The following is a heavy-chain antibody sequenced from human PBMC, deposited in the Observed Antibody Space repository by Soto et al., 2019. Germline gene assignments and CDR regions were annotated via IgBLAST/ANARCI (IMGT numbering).Heavy chain of an antibody. Sequence: QVQLVQSGAEVKKPGASVKVSCKASGYTFTNNDVTWVRQATGQGLEWMGWMNPGSGDTGYAQKFQGRVTMTRDNSIATAYMELTGLTSEDTAIYYCARMESFGSLNWFDPWGQGTLVTVSS. CDR3: ARMESFGSLNWFDP. CDR1: GYTFTNND. J-gene: IGHJ5*02. D-gene: IGHD5-18*01. V-gene: IGHV1-8*01. CDR2: MNPGSGDT.